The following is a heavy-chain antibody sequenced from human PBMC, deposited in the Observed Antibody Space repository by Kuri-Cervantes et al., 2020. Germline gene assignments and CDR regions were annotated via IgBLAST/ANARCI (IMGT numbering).Heavy chain of an antibody. J-gene: IGHJ4*02. CDR3: ARDSSSWRAPLDY. D-gene: IGHD6-13*01. V-gene: IGHV1-46*01. CDR2: INPSGGCT. Sequence: ASVKVSCKVSGYTLTELSMHWVRQAPGKGLEWMGIINPSGGCTSYAQKFQGRVTMTRDTSTSTVYMELSSLRSEDTAVYYCARDSSSWRAPLDYWGQGTLVTVSS. CDR1: GYTLTELS.